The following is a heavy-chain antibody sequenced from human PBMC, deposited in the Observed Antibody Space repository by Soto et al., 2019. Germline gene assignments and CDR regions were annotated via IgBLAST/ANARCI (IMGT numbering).Heavy chain of an antibody. Sequence: RRLSSAASGFTLSKYYTRWGREAPGKGLERGSDVSSRLLTIHNTESVRGRFTISRDKARNSLLLHMASLSAEDRAGYYCPGESCSCWNVTGLAYFNYWGQGSLVTVSS. J-gene: IGHJ4*02. D-gene: IGHD1-1*01. CDR2: VSSRLLTI. V-gene: IGHV3-11*01. CDR1: GFTLSKYY. CDR3: PGESCSCWNVTGLAYFNY.